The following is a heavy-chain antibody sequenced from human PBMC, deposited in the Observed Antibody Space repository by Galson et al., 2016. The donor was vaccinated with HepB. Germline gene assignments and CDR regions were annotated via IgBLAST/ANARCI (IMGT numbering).Heavy chain of an antibody. V-gene: IGHV5-51*01. CDR3: ARSRYCGSTTCYCVLTDYFDY. CDR1: GYSFTNYW. J-gene: IGHJ4*02. CDR2: IYPGDSQT. D-gene: IGHD2-2*01. Sequence: QSGAEVKKPGESLKISCKISGYSFTNYWIGWVRQMPGKGLEWMGIIYPGDSQTRYSPSFQGQVPISADKSINTAYVQWSSLKASDPAMYYCARSRYCGSTTCYCVLTDYFDYGGQGSLVTVSS.